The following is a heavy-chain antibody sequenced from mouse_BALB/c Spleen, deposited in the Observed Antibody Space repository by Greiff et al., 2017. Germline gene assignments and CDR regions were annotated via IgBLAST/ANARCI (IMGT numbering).Heavy chain of an antibody. CDR1: GYSITSDYA. V-gene: IGHV3-2*02. CDR2: ISYSGST. D-gene: IGHD2-1*01. J-gene: IGHJ4*01. Sequence: EVQRVESGPGLVKPSQSLSLTCTVTGYSITSDYAWSWLRQFPGNKLEWMGYISYSGSTSYNPSLKSRISITRDTSKNQFFLQLNSVTTEDTATYYCARIYYGNYDYAMDYWGQGTSVTGSS. CDR3: ARIYYGNYDYAMDY.